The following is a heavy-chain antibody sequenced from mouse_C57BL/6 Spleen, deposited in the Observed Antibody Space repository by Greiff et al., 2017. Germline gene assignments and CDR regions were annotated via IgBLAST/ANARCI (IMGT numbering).Heavy chain of an antibody. CDR2: INPSTGGT. CDR3: ARGKGDYAMDY. Sequence: EVKLQESGPELVKPGASVKISCKASGYSFTGYYMHWVKQSSEKSLEWIGEINPSTGGTSYNQKFKGKATLTVDKSSSTAYMQLKSLTSEDSAVYYCARGKGDYAMDYWGQGTSVTVSS. V-gene: IGHV1-43*01. J-gene: IGHJ4*01. D-gene: IGHD2-1*01. CDR1: GYSFTGYY.